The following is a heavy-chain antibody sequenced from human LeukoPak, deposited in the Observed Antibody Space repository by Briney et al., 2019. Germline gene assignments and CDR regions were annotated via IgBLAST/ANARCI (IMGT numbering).Heavy chain of an antibody. CDR1: GGSISSSYYY. V-gene: IGHV4-39*01. CDR2: IYYTGST. J-gene: IGHJ4*02. CDR3: GRLGGSYSRGYFDY. Sequence: SETLSLTCTVSGGSISSSYYYWGWIRQPPGKGLEWIGNIYYTGSTSYNPSLKSRVAISVDTSKNQFSLKLSSVTAADTAVYYCGRLGGSYSRGYFDYWGQGTLVTVSS. D-gene: IGHD1-26*01.